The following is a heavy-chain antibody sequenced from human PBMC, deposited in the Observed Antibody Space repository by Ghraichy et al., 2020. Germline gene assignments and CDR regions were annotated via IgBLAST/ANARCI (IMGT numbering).Heavy chain of an antibody. CDR2: IRRRADGGKK. Sequence: GGSLRLSCAASGFTFSDAWMSWVRQVPGKGLEWVGRIRRRADGGKKDYAAPVQGRFTISRDDSKDTLYLQMSSLKIEDTAVYYCTTDPAAMYFENCGQGTLVTVSP. CDR3: TTDPAAMYFEN. J-gene: IGHJ4*02. D-gene: IGHD2-2*01. CDR1: GFTFSDAW. V-gene: IGHV3-15*01.